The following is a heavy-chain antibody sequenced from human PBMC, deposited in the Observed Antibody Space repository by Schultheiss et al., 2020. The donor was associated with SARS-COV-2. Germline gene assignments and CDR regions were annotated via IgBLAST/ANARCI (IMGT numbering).Heavy chain of an antibody. CDR1: GFTFTSSA. CDR2: IVVGSGNT. Sequence: SVKVSCKASGFTFTSSAVQWVRQARGQRLEWIGWIVVGSGNTNYAQKFQERVTITRDMSTSTAYMELSSLRSEDTAVYYCARGAKHYYYDSSGGTGFDYWGQGTLVTVSS. V-gene: IGHV1-58*01. D-gene: IGHD3-22*01. J-gene: IGHJ4*02. CDR3: ARGAKHYYYDSSGGTGFDY.